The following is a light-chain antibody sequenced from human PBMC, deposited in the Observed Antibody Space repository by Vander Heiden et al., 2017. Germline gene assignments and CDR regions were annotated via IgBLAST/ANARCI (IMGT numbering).Light chain of an antibody. CDR2: LGS. J-gene: IGKJ2*01. Sequence: IVITHSPLPLPVTPGEPASISCRSSQSLLHSNGYNSLDWYLQKPEQSPQRLIYLGSTRASGVPDRFSGSASGTDFTLTISRVEADDVGVSYRMQALPTYPSGQGTQLEIK. CDR3: MQALPTYP. CDR1: QSLLHSNGYNS. V-gene: IGKV2-28*01.